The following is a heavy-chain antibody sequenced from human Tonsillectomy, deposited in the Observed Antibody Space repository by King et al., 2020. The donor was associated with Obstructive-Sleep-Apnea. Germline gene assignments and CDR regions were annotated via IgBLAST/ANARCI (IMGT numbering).Heavy chain of an antibody. D-gene: IGHD1-1*01. CDR2: IYYSGNT. Sequence: QLQESGPGLVKPSETLSLTCTVSGGSISTYYWSWIRQPPGKGLEWIGYIYYSGNTNYNPTLKSRVTISVDTSKNQFSLKLSSVTAADTAVYYCARGGTTKNGMDVWGPGTTVTVSS. V-gene: IGHV4-59*08. CDR3: ARGGTTKNGMDV. CDR1: GGSISTYY. J-gene: IGHJ6*02.